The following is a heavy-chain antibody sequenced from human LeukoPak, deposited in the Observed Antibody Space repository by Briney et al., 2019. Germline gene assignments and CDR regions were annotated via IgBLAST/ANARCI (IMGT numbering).Heavy chain of an antibody. V-gene: IGHV3-23*01. CDR2: ISGSGGST. CDR3: ARATVATIPDY. Sequence: GGSLRLSCAASGFTFSSYAMSWVRQAPGKGLEWVSGISGSGGSTYYADSVKGRFTISRHNSKNTLYLQMNSLRAEDTAVYYCARATVATIPDYWGQGTLVTVSS. CDR1: GFTFSSYA. J-gene: IGHJ4*02. D-gene: IGHD4-17*01.